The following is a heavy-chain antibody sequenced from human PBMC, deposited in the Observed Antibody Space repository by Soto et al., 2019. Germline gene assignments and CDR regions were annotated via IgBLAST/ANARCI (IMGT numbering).Heavy chain of an antibody. V-gene: IGHV3-48*02. D-gene: IGHD3-22*01. CDR3: ARDWYYYDSSGYYYRVDAFDI. Sequence: GGSLRLSCAASGFPFSSYSMNWVRPAPGKGVGWDSYISSSSSTIYYADSVKGRFTISRDNAKNSLYLQMNSLRDEDTAVYYCARDWYYYDSSGYYYRVDAFDIWGQGTMVTVSS. CDR2: ISSSSSTI. J-gene: IGHJ3*02. CDR1: GFPFSSYS.